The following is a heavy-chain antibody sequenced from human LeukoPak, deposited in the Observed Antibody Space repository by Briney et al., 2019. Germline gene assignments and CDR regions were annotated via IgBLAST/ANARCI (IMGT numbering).Heavy chain of an antibody. CDR1: GYSFTSYW. D-gene: IGHD1-26*01. V-gene: IGHV5-51*01. CDR3: ASTYSGSYYETPFFDY. J-gene: IGHJ4*02. CDR2: IYPGDSDT. Sequence: NLGESLKISCKGSGYSFTSYWIGWVRQMPGKGLEWMGIIYPGDSDTRYSPSFQGQVTISADKSISTAYLQWSSLKASDTAMYYCASTYSGSYYETPFFDYWGQGTLVTVSS.